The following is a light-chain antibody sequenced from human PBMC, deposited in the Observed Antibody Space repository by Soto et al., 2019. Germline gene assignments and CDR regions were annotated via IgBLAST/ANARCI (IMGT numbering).Light chain of an antibody. CDR2: DVS. V-gene: IGLV2-11*01. Sequence: QSALTQPRSVSGSPGQSVTISCTGTSSDVGGYNYVSWYQQHPGKAPKLMIYDVSKWPSGVPDRFSGSKSGNTASLTISGLQAEDEADYYCCSYAGSYTLVFGGGTKLT. CDR1: SSDVGGYNY. CDR3: CSYAGSYTLV. J-gene: IGLJ2*01.